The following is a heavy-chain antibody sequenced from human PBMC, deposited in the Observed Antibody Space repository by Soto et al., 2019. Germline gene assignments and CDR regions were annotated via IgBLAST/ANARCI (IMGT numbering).Heavy chain of an antibody. Sequence: QVQLVRSGAEVKKPGSSVKVSCKASGDTFRTESINCVRQAPGRGLEWMGGIIPVFGTSDYAQKFQVRVKITADESTTTAYMELSSLRSDDTAVYYCARGHEFGGNSDAFEIWGQGPMGTVSS. CDR1: GDTFRTES. V-gene: IGHV1-69*12. D-gene: IGHD2-21*01. CDR3: ARGHEFGGNSDAFEI. CDR2: IIPVFGTS. J-gene: IGHJ3*02.